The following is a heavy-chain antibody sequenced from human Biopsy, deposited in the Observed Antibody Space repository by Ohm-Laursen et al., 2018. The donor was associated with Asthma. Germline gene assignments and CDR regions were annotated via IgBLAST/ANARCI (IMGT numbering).Heavy chain of an antibody. CDR1: LASIDTGGSSGGYY. D-gene: IGHD6-19*01. CDR2: IYHSGDT. J-gene: IGHJ4*02. V-gene: IGHV4-31*03. CDR3: ARGGWQVGGFGS. Sequence: TLSLTFTVSLASIDTGGSSGGYYWSWIRQTPGKGLEWMGYIYHSGDTYYNPSLKSRLIISLDTSKNQFSLNLSSVTAADTALYFCARGGWQVGGFGSWGQGTLVTVSS.